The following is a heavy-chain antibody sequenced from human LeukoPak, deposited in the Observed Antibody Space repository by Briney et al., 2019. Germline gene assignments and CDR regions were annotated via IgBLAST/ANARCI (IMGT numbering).Heavy chain of an antibody. D-gene: IGHD3-10*01. CDR2: IWYDGSNK. CDR1: GFTFSSYD. CDR3: ARDQLTMVRGVTPRFGY. Sequence: PGRSLRLSCAASGFTFSSYDMHWVRQAPGKGLEWVAVIWYDGSNKYYADSVKGRFTISRDNSKNTLYLQMNSLRAEDTPVYYCARDQLTMVRGVTPRFGYWGQGTLVTVSS. V-gene: IGHV3-33*01. J-gene: IGHJ4*02.